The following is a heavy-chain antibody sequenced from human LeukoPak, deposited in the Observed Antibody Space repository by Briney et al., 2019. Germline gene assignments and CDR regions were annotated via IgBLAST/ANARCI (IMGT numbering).Heavy chain of an antibody. D-gene: IGHD3-10*01. Sequence: GGSLRLSCAASGFIFSSNVMHWVRQAPGKGLEWVAFIHYVGSNTYYADSVKGRFTMSRDNSKNTLYLEMNSLRAEDTAVYYCAKDIGSYYDYWGQGILVTVSS. V-gene: IGHV3-30*02. CDR3: AKDIGSYYDY. CDR1: GFIFSSNV. J-gene: IGHJ4*02. CDR2: IHYVGSNT.